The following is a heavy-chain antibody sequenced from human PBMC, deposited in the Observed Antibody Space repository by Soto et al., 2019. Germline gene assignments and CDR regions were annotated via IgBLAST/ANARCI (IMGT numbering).Heavy chain of an antibody. CDR3: ARDHHSYYDTSGYYPYFDF. J-gene: IGHJ4*02. CDR2: IYYTGST. V-gene: IGHV4-61*01. Sequence: SETLSLTCTVSGGSVNTAPYHWSWIRQSPRNGLEWIGNIYYTGSTNYNPSFESRVAISLDTSNDQFSVRLTSLTAADTAVYFCARDHHSYYDTSGYYPYFDFWGQGTLVTVSS. D-gene: IGHD3-22*01. CDR1: GGSVNTAPYH.